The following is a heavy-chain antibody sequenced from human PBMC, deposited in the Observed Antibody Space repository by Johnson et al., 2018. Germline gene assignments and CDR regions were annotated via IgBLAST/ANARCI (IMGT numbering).Heavy chain of an antibody. J-gene: IGHJ3*02. Sequence: QVQLQQWGAGLLKPSETLSLTCAVYGGSFSGYYWSWIRQPPGQGLEWIGEINHSGSTNYKRSLKSRVTITVDTSKNPFPPKLSSVTAADTAVYYCARVRNDYNPKTAFDIWGQGTMVTVSS. CDR1: GGSFSGYY. CDR3: ARVRNDYNPKTAFDI. CDR2: INHSGST. D-gene: IGHD5-24*01. V-gene: IGHV4-34*01.